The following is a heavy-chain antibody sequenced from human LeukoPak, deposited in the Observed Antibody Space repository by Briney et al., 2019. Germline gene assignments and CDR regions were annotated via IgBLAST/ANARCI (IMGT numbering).Heavy chain of an antibody. Sequence: GGSLRLSCAASGFTFDDYAMHWVRQAPGKGLEWVSGISWNSGSIGYADSVKGRFTISRDNAKNSLYLQMNGLRAEDTALYYCAKAARVVVDSESDWFDPWGQGTLVTVSS. CDR1: GFTFDDYA. V-gene: IGHV3-9*01. J-gene: IGHJ5*02. CDR3: AKAARVVVDSESDWFDP. D-gene: IGHD2-15*01. CDR2: ISWNSGSI.